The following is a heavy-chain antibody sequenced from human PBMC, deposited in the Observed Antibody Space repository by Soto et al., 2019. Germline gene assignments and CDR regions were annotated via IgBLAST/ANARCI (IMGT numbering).Heavy chain of an antibody. CDR3: ARVEGLRLSYYYCGMDV. D-gene: IGHD5-12*01. J-gene: IGHJ6*02. CDR1: GFTFSSYA. CDR2: ISYDGSNK. Sequence: QVQLVESGGGVVQPGRSLRLSCAASGFTFSSYAMHWVRQAPGKGLEWVAVISYDGSNKYYADSVKGRFTISRDNSKNTLYLQMNSMRDEDTAVYDCARVEGLRLSYYYCGMDVLGQGTTVTVSS. V-gene: IGHV3-30-3*01.